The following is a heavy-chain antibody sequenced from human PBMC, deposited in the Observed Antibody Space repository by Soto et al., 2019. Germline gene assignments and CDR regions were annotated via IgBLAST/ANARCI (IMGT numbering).Heavy chain of an antibody. CDR3: ARGPRYYDFWSGYYYGMDV. V-gene: IGHV4-30-4*01. CDR1: GGSIISGDYY. Sequence: SETLSLTCTVSGGSIISGDYYWSWIRQPPGKGLEWIGYIYYSGSTYYNPSLKSRVTISVDTSKNQFSLKLSSVTAADTAVYYCARGPRYYDFWSGYYYGMDVWGQGTTVTVSS. CDR2: IYYSGST. D-gene: IGHD3-3*01. J-gene: IGHJ6*02.